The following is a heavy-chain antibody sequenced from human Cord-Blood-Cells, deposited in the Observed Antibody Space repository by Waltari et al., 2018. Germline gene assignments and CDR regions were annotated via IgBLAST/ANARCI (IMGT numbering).Heavy chain of an antibody. CDR2: IYSGGST. V-gene: IGHV3-53*01. CDR1: GFTVRSHY. D-gene: IGHD3-10*01. CDR3: ARQGDYYYYYYMDV. Sequence: EVQLVESGGGLIQPGGSLRLSCAASGFTVRSHYLSWVRPAPGKGLEWVSVIYSGGSTYYADSVKGRFTISRDNSKNTLYLQMNSLRAEDTAVYYCARQGDYYYYYYMDVWGKGTTVTVSS. J-gene: IGHJ6*03.